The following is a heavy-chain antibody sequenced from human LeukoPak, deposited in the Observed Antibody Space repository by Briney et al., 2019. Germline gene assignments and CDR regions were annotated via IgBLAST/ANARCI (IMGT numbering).Heavy chain of an antibody. Sequence: SETLSLTCAVYGGSSSGYYWSWIRQPPGKGLEWIGEINHSGSTNYNPSLKSRVTISVDTSKNQFSLKLSSVTAADTAVYYCARGRYYYDSSGYPREPFDLWGRGTLVTVSS. CDR3: ARGRYYYDSSGYPREPFDL. CDR2: INHSGST. J-gene: IGHJ2*01. CDR1: GGSSSGYY. V-gene: IGHV4-34*01. D-gene: IGHD3-22*01.